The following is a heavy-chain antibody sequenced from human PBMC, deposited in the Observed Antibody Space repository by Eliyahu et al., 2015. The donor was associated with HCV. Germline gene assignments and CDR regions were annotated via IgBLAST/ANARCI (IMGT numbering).Heavy chain of an antibody. D-gene: IGHD2-21*01. V-gene: IGHV3-7*01. Sequence: EVQLAESGGGLVQSGRGSLRLSCAASGFTLSTYWMSWVRQAPGKGPEWVANIKEDGSDKNYVGSVEGRFTISRDNAKNSLFLQMNSLRAEDTAVYYCAREIPRGASFFDYWGQGTLVTVSS. J-gene: IGHJ4*02. CDR3: AREIPRGASFFDY. CDR2: IKEDGSDK. CDR1: GFTLSTYW.